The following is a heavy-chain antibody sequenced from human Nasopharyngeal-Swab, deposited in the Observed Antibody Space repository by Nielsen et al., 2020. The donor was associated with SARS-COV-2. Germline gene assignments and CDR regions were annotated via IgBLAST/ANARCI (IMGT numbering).Heavy chain of an antibody. CDR2: LYHSGST. CDR3: ARIAAPPWYFDL. V-gene: IGHV4-38-2*02. Sequence: SETLSLTCTVSGYSISSGYYWGWIRQPPGKGLEWIGSLYHSGSTYYNPSLKSRATISVDTSKNQFSLKLSSVTAADTAVYYCARIAAPPWYFDLWGRGTLVTVSS. CDR1: GYSISSGYY. J-gene: IGHJ2*01. D-gene: IGHD6-6*01.